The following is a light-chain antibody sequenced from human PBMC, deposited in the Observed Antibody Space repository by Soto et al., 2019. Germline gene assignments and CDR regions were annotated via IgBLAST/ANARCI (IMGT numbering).Light chain of an antibody. CDR1: QSLNNY. CDR3: QQYMSYS. Sequence: DIQMTQSPATLSASLGDRVTITCRASQSLNNYLAWYQQKPGKAPKLLIYDASTLERGVPSRFSGSGSGTEFTLTISSMQPDDFATYYCQQYMSYSFGQGTKVDI. CDR2: DAS. J-gene: IGKJ1*01. V-gene: IGKV1-5*01.